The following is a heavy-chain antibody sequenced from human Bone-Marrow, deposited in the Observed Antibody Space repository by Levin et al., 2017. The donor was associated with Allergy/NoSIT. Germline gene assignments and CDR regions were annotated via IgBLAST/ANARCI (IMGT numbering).Heavy chain of an antibody. V-gene: IGHV3-9*01. CDR3: AKDIAVDDSSGYYGVFDGMDV. CDR1: GFTFDDYA. D-gene: IGHD3-22*01. J-gene: IGHJ6*02. CDR2: ISWNSGSI. Sequence: SLKISCAASGFTFDDYAMHWDRQAPGKGLEWVSGISWNSGSIDYADSVKGRFTISRDNAKNSLYLQMNSLRAEDTALYYCAKDIAVDDSSGYYGVFDGMDVWGQGTTVTVSS.